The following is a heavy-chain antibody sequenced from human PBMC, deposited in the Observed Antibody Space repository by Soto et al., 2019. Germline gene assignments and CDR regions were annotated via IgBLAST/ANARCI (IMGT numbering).Heavy chain of an antibody. V-gene: IGHV1-69*02. CDR2: IIPILGIA. Sequence: QVQLVQSGAEVKKPGSSVKVSCKASGGTFSSYTISWVRQAPGQGHEWMGRIIPILGIANYAQKFQGRVTITADKSTSTAYMELSSLRSEDTAVYYCARLVDTADFDYWGQGTLVTVSS. CDR3: ARLVDTADFDY. D-gene: IGHD5-18*01. J-gene: IGHJ4*02. CDR1: GGTFSSYT.